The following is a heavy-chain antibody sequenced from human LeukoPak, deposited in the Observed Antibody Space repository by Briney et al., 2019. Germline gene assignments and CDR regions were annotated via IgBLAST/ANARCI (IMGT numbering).Heavy chain of an antibody. CDR1: GFTFSSYA. Sequence: GGSLRLSCAASGFTFSSYAMSWVRQAPGKGLEWVSAISGSGGSTYYADSVKGRFTISRDNAKNSLYLQMNSLRAEDTAVYYCARVEYGNFKTTVTTGNGWGQGTLVTVSS. V-gene: IGHV3-23*01. CDR2: ISGSGGST. D-gene: IGHD4-17*01. J-gene: IGHJ4*02. CDR3: ARVEYGNFKTTVTTGNG.